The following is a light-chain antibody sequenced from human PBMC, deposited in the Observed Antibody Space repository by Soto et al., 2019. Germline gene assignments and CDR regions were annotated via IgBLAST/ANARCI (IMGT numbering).Light chain of an antibody. CDR1: QTISSW. Sequence: DIQMTQSPSTLSGSVGDRVTITCRASQTISSWLAWYQQKPGKAPKLLIYKASYLESGVPSRFSGSGSGTEFTLTISSLQPDDFATYYCQQYNSYSYTFGQGTKVDI. V-gene: IGKV1-5*03. CDR3: QQYNSYSYT. CDR2: KAS. J-gene: IGKJ2*01.